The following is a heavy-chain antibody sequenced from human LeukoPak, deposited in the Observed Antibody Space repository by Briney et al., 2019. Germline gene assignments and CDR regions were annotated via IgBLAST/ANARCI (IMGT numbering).Heavy chain of an antibody. CDR3: ARDTPGIAVAGTWHY. CDR2: IKQDGSEK. CDR1: GFTFSSYW. D-gene: IGHD6-19*01. J-gene: IGHJ4*02. Sequence: GGSLRLSCAASGFTFSSYWTSWVRQAPGKGLEWVANIKQDGSEKYYVDSVKGRFTISRDNAKNSLYLQMNSLRAEDTAVYYCARDTPGIAVAGTWHYWGQGTLVTVSS. V-gene: IGHV3-7*01.